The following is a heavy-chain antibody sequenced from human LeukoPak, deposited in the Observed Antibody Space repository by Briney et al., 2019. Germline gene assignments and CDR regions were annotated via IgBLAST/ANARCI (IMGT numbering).Heavy chain of an antibody. J-gene: IGHJ4*02. CDR1: GFTFSSYR. D-gene: IGHD1-26*01. CDR3: ARDTRTFDY. Sequence: GGSLRLSCAASGFTFSSYRMNWVRQAPGKGLEWVANIKQDGSEKYYEDSVKGRFTISRVNAKNSLFLQMNSLRAEDTAVYYCARDTRTFDYWGQGTLVTVSS. CDR2: IKQDGSEK. V-gene: IGHV3-7*01.